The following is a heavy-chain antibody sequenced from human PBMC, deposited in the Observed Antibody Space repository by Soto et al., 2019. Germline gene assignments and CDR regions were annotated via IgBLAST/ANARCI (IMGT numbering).Heavy chain of an antibody. V-gene: IGHV3-33*01. CDR2: IWHDGNNK. CDR3: ASDLVGASDSYGLDV. Sequence: GGSLRLSCAASGFTFSNYGMHWVRQAPGKGLEWVAIIWHDGNNKYYADSVRGRLIISRDNSKNRLYLQMNSLRAEDTAVYYCASDLVGASDSYGLDVWGQGTPVTVSS. CDR1: GFTFSNYG. J-gene: IGHJ6*02. D-gene: IGHD1-26*01.